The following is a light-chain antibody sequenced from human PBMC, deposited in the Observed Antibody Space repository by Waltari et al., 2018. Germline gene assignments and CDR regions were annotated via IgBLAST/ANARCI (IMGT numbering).Light chain of an antibody. CDR1: SSDVGANNF. CDR2: AIN. V-gene: IGLV2-11*01. CDR3: CSCVGRNIYWV. Sequence: QSALTQPRSVSGSPGQSVPISCTGTSSDVGANNFVSWYQHHPDKAPKLIIYAINKRPSGVPDRFSGSKSGNTASLTISGLQAEDEADYYCCSCVGRNIYWVFGGGTKLTVL. J-gene: IGLJ3*02.